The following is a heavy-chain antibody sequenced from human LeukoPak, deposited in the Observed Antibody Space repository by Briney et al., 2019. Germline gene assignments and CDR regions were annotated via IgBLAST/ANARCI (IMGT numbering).Heavy chain of an antibody. Sequence: GGSLRLSCAASGFTFSSYSMNWVRQAPGKGLEWGSSISSSSSYIYYADSVKGRFTISRDNAKNSLYLQMNSLRAEDTAVYYCARVERGCYDSKVAFDIWGQGTMVTVSS. D-gene: IGHD3-22*01. V-gene: IGHV3-21*01. J-gene: IGHJ3*02. CDR1: GFTFSSYS. CDR2: ISSSSSYI. CDR3: ARVERGCYDSKVAFDI.